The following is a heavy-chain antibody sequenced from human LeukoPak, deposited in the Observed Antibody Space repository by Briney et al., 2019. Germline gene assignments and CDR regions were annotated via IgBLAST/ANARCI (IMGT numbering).Heavy chain of an antibody. CDR1: GFTFSSYS. Sequence: GGSLRLSCAASGFTFSSYSMNWVRQAPGKGLEWVSYISSSSSTIYYADSVKGRFTISRDNSKNTLYLQMNSLRAEDTAVYYCAKAPIVVVITGYFDYWGQGTLVTVSS. CDR3: AKAPIVVVITGYFDY. J-gene: IGHJ4*02. CDR2: ISSSSSTI. V-gene: IGHV3-48*01. D-gene: IGHD3-22*01.